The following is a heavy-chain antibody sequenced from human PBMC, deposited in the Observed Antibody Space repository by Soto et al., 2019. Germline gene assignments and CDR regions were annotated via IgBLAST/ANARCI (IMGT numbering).Heavy chain of an antibody. J-gene: IGHJ6*02. D-gene: IGHD3-9*01. CDR3: ARLGLVNYDILTGYYVGMDV. CDR2: IIPIFGTA. V-gene: IGHV1-69*06. Sequence: QVQLVQSGAEVKKPGSSVKVSCKASGGTFSSYAISWVRQAPGQGLEWMGGIIPIFGTANYAQKFQGRVTITADKSTSTDYMELSSLRSEDTAVYYCARLGLVNYDILTGYYVGMDVWGQGTTVTVSS. CDR1: GGTFSSYA.